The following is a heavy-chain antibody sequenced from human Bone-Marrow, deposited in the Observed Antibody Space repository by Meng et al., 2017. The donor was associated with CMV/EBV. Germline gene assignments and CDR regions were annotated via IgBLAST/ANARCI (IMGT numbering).Heavy chain of an antibody. CDR3: ASGWAAFEY. J-gene: IGHJ4*02. D-gene: IGHD2-15*01. V-gene: IGHV1-8*02. Sequence: GGAAKKLAATMTVSCRAFGYTFTSYDRNSVRQAAGQGGEWMGWRNPNSGTTDYAQDIMCRVTLTKKISKKMAYVNVSNLGVEVTAVYFCASGWAAFEYWGQGTLVTVSS. CDR2: RNPNSGTT. CDR1: GYTFTSYD.